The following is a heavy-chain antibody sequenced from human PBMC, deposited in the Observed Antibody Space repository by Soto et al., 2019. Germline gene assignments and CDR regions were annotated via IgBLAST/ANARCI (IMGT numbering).Heavy chain of an antibody. V-gene: IGHV1-69*01. CDR3: ASPYGSGKEGYFDY. D-gene: IGHD3-10*01. Sequence: QVQLVQSGAEVKKPGSSVKVSCKASGGTFSSYAVSWVRQAPGQGLEWMGGIIPIFGTANYAQKFQGRVTITADESTSTAYMELSSLRSEDTAVYYCASPYGSGKEGYFDYWGQGTLVTVSS. CDR2: IIPIFGTA. J-gene: IGHJ4*02. CDR1: GGTFSSYA.